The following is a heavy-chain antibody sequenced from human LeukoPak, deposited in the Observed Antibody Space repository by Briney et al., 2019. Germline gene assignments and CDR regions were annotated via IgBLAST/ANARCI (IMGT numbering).Heavy chain of an antibody. V-gene: IGHV3-30*01. Sequence: PGGSLRLSCAASGFTFSMYALHWVRQAPGKGLEWVALISYDGNNADYVDSVKGRFTISRDNSKNTLFLQMNSLRAEDTAVYYCSRGQYYYHSGHYLGNYDYWGPGTLVTVSS. J-gene: IGHJ4*02. CDR2: ISYDGNNA. D-gene: IGHD3-22*01. CDR1: GFTFSMYA. CDR3: SRGQYYYHSGHYLGNYDY.